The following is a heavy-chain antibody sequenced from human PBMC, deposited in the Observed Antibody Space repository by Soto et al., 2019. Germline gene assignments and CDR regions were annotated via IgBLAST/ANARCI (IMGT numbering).Heavy chain of an antibody. CDR2: IYWDDDQ. CDR3: AHAYGGTSWPNDAFDI. CDR1: GFSLSGDGVG. Sequence: QITLKESGPPLVKPTETLTVTCTVSGFSLSGDGVGVGWIRQPPGKALEWLALIYWDDDQRYSPSLKTRLTITKDASKNQVVLPMTNMDPMDTATYYGAHAYGGTSWPNDAFDIWGQGTVVTVSS. D-gene: IGHD2-21*01. J-gene: IGHJ3*02. V-gene: IGHV2-5*02.